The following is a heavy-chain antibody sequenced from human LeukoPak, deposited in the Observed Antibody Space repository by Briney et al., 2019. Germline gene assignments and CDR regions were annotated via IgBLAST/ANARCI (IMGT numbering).Heavy chain of an antibody. V-gene: IGHV3-11*01. CDR2: ISSSGSTI. D-gene: IGHD1-26*01. CDR3: ARGTYSGTYYAWYYFDY. Sequence: GRTLRLSCAASGFTYREYYMSWIRQAPGKGLEGVSYISSSGSTIYYADSVKGRFTISRDNAKNSLSLQMNSLRAVDTAVYYCARGTYSGTYYAWYYFDYWGQGTLVTVSS. CDR1: GFTYREYY. J-gene: IGHJ4*02.